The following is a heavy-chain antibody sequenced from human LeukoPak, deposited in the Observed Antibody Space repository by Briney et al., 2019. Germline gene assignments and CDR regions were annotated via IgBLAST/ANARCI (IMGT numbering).Heavy chain of an antibody. CDR1: GYTFTSYG. CDR2: ISAYNGDT. Sequence: GASVKVSCKASGYTFTSYGISWVRQAPGQGLEWMGWISAYNGDTNYAQKLQGRVTMTTDTSTSTAYMELRSLRSDDTAVYYCASCANGRGEHDYWGQGTLVTVSS. D-gene: IGHD3-10*01. J-gene: IGHJ4*02. CDR3: ASCANGRGEHDY. V-gene: IGHV1-18*01.